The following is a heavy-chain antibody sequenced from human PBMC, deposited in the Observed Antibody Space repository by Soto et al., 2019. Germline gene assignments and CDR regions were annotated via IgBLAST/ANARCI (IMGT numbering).Heavy chain of an antibody. CDR3: ARSDGRY. CDR1: AGLPRHYY. Sequence: SEVMPDRYTVSAGLPRHYYWSWIRQPPGKGLEWIGYNYYSGSTNYNPSLESRVTISVDTSKNEFSLKLSSVTPADTAVYYCARSDGRYWGQGTLLTIS. V-gene: IGHV4-59*01. J-gene: IGHJ4*02. CDR2: NYYSGST.